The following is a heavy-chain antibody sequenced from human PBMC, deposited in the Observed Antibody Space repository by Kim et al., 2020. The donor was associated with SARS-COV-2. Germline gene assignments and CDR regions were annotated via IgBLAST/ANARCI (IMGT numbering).Heavy chain of an antibody. Sequence: GGSLRLSCAASGFTVSSNYMSWVRQAPGKGLEWVAVIYSGGSTYYADAVKGRFTISRDNSKNTPYLQMNSLRAEDTAVYYCARAADYYYDMDDWGQGTTVTVSS. V-gene: IGHV3-53*01. J-gene: IGHJ6*02. CDR2: IYSGGST. CDR3: ARAADYYYDMDD. CDR1: GFTVSSNY.